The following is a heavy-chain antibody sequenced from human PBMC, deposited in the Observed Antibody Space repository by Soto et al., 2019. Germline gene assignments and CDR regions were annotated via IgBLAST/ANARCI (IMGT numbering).Heavy chain of an antibody. J-gene: IGHJ4*02. D-gene: IGHD6-13*01. V-gene: IGHV3-23*01. Sequence: EVQLLESGGGLVQPGGSLRLSCATSGFIFSNYAMNWVRQAPGKGLEWVSGISSSGGSTYYADSVKGRFTISRDNSKNTLYLQMTSLRAEDTAVYYCAKDQMRTASRRVEYFDYWGQGTLVTVSS. CDR1: GFIFSNYA. CDR2: ISSSGGST. CDR3: AKDQMRTASRRVEYFDY.